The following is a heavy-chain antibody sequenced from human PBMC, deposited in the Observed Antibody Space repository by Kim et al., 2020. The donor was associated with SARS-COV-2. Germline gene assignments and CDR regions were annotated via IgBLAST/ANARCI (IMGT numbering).Heavy chain of an antibody. Sequence: GGSLRLSCAASGFTFSSYGMHWVRQAPGKGLEWVAVISYDGSNKYYADSVKGRFTISRDNSKNTLYLQMNSLRAEDTAVYYCAKDGGDIVVVPAAMYALDYWGQGTLVTVSS. D-gene: IGHD2-2*01. CDR2: ISYDGSNK. CDR1: GFTFSSYG. CDR3: AKDGGDIVVVPAAMYALDY. J-gene: IGHJ4*02. V-gene: IGHV3-30*18.